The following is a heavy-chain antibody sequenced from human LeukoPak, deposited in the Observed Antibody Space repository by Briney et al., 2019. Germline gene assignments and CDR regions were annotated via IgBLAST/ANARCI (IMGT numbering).Heavy chain of an antibody. CDR1: GDSISSSSYS. V-gene: IGHV4-39*01. CDR2: IYYSGRT. Sequence: SEALSLTCTVSGDSISSSSYSWGWIRHPPGKGLEWLGIIYYSGRTYYNPSLKSRVTISVDTSKNQFSLRLSSVTAADTAVYYCAESRRRIETFDYWGQATLVTVSP. J-gene: IGHJ4*02. D-gene: IGHD5-24*01. CDR3: AESRRRIETFDY.